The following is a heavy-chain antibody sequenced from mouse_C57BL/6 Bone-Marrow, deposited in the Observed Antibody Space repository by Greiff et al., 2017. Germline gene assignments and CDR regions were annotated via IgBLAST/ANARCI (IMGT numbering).Heavy chain of an antibody. CDR3: ARGNYYGSSTGAYAMDY. V-gene: IGHV1-55*01. CDR1: GYTFTSYW. D-gene: IGHD1-1*01. J-gene: IGHJ4*01. Sequence: VQLQQPGAELVKPGASVKMSCKASGYTFTSYWITWVKQRPGQGLEWIGDIYPGSGSTNYNEKFKSKATLTVDKSSSTAYMQLSSLTSEDSAVYYCARGNYYGSSTGAYAMDYWGQGTSVTVSS. CDR2: IYPGSGST.